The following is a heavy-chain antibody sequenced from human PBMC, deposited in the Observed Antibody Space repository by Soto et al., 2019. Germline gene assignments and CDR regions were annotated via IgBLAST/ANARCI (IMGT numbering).Heavy chain of an antibody. CDR3: ARDLAKGGGSAGFDY. J-gene: IGHJ4*02. Sequence: ASVKVSCKASEYTFTVYYMHWLRQAPGQGLEWMGWINPKSGGTMYPQKFQGRVTMTWDTSISTAYMALTRLRSDDTAVYYCARDLAKGGGSAGFDYWGQGTLVTSPQ. CDR1: EYTFTVYY. V-gene: IGHV1-2*02. D-gene: IGHD1-26*01. CDR2: INPKSGGT.